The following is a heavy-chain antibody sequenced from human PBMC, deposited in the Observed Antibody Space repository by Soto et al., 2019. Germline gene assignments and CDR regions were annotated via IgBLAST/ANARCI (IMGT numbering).Heavy chain of an antibody. CDR3: ARDDEYSGNGMDV. Sequence: QVQLMESGGGVIQPGRSLRLSCAASGFTFSNYGMHWVRQAPGKGLEWVAVILNDGSNRYHADSVKDRFTISRDNSKNTLYLQMNSLRAADTAVYYCARDDEYSGNGMDVWGQGTTVTVS. V-gene: IGHV3-33*01. CDR2: ILNDGSNR. CDR1: GFTFSNYG. J-gene: IGHJ6*02. D-gene: IGHD3-10*01.